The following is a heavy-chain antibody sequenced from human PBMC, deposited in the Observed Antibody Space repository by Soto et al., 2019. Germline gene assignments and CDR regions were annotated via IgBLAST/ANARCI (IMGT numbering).Heavy chain of an antibody. CDR1: GGSISSGDYY. Sequence: SETLSLTCTVSGGSISSGDYYWSWIRQPPGKGLEWIGYIYYSGSTYYNPSLKSRVTISVDTSKNQFSLKLSSVTAADTAVYYCAREAHYYDSSGYYYWGQGTQVTVSS. D-gene: IGHD3-22*01. CDR3: AREAHYYDSSGYYY. J-gene: IGHJ4*02. V-gene: IGHV4-30-4*01. CDR2: IYYSGST.